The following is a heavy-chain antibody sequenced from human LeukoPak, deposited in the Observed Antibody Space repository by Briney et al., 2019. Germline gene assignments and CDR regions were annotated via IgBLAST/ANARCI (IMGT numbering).Heavy chain of an antibody. CDR1: GGSISSSSYY. V-gene: IGHV4-39*07. D-gene: IGHD3-10*01. J-gene: IGHJ5*02. Sequence: SETLSLTCTVSGGSISSSSYYWGWIRQPPGKGLEWIGSIYYSGSTYYNPSLKSRVTISVDTSKNQFSLKLSSVTAADTAVYYCARDVSYYGPGIPNWFDPWGQGTLVTVSS. CDR2: IYYSGST. CDR3: ARDVSYYGPGIPNWFDP.